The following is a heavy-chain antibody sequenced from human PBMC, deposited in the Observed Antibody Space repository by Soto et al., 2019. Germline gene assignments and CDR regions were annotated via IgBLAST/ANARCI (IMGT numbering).Heavy chain of an antibody. V-gene: IGHV4-59*01. CDR3: ARDGKYYEGSVRYFDY. CDR1: GGSISDYY. J-gene: IGHJ4*02. D-gene: IGHD3-22*01. Sequence: PSETLSLTCSVSGGSISDYYWSWIRQPPGKGLEWIGYIYYGWNTNYNPSLKSRVTISVDTSKNQFSLKLISVTAADTAVYYCARDGKYYEGSVRYFDYGAQEPRVTVSS. CDR2: IYYGWNT.